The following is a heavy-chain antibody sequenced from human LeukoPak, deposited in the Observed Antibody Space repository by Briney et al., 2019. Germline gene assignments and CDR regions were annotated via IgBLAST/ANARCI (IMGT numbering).Heavy chain of an antibody. V-gene: IGHV3-48*03. Sequence: PGGSLRLSCAAPGFTLSSYEINWVRQAPGKGLEWVSYISSSGTTIYYADSVKGRFTISRDNAKNSLYLQMNSLRAEDTAVYYCARDNVDTAMGYYFDYWGQGTLVTVSS. CDR3: ARDNVDTAMGYYFDY. D-gene: IGHD5-18*01. J-gene: IGHJ4*02. CDR1: GFTLSSYE. CDR2: ISSSGTTI.